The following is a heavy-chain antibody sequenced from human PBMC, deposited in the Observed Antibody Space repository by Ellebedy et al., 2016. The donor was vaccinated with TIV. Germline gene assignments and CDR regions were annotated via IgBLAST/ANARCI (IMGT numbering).Heavy chain of an antibody. J-gene: IGHJ6*02. CDR3: ARGWFESGMGV. V-gene: IGHV6-1*01. D-gene: IGHD3-10*01. Sequence: SETLSLTCVISGDSVSTDIGWNWIRPSPSRGLEWLGRTYYRSKWNNDYAVSLKSRITINPDTSKNLFSLQLNSVTPEDTAAYYCARGWFESGMGVWGQGTTVTVSS. CDR2: TYYRSKWNN. CDR1: GDSVSTDIG.